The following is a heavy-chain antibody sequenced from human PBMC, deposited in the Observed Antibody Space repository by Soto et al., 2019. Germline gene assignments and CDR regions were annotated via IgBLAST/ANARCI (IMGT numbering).Heavy chain of an antibody. CDR2: INPNSGGT. CDR1: GYTFTGDY. D-gene: IGHD6-13*01. J-gene: IGHJ6*02. V-gene: IGHV1-2*02. Sequence: GASVKVSCKASGYTFTGDYMHWVRQAPGQGLEWMGWINPNSGGTNYAQKFQGRVTMTRDTSISTAYMELSRLRSDDTAVYYCARVKSSSFSAVRYYGMDVWGQGTTVTVSS. CDR3: ARVKSSSFSAVRYYGMDV.